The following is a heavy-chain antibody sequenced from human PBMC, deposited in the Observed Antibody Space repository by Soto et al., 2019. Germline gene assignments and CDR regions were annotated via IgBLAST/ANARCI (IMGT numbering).Heavy chain of an antibody. D-gene: IGHD3-10*01. J-gene: IGHJ4*02. V-gene: IGHV2-5*02. Sequence: QITLKESGPTLVKPTQTLTLTCTFSGFSLDTSGVAVGWIRQPPGKGLEWLSVIYWDDDKRSSQSLRSRLTITKDTSKNQVVLTMTNIDPVDTATYYCAHRHRDSGGLFDYWGQGTLVTVAS. CDR1: GFSLDTSGVA. CDR2: IYWDDDK. CDR3: AHRHRDSGGLFDY.